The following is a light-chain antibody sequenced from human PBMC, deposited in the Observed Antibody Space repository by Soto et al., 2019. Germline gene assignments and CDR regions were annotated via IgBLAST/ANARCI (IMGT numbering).Light chain of an antibody. Sequence: DIPMTQSPSTLSASVGDRVTITCRASQSIDTALAWYQQKPGKAPNLLIYRASNLESGVPSRFSGSGSGTEFTLAISSLQPDDFATYYCQQYGRLLTFGQGTKLEIK. V-gene: IGKV1-5*03. CDR1: QSIDTA. CDR3: QQYGRLLT. CDR2: RAS. J-gene: IGKJ2*01.